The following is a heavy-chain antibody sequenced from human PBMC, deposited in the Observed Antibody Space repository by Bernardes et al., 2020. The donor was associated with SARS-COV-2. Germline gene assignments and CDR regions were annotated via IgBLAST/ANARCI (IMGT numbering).Heavy chain of an antibody. CDR1: GFTFSSSA. CDR3: ARRSMDY. V-gene: IGHV3-30-3*01. J-gene: IGHJ4*02. Sequence: GSLRLSCTASGFTFSSSAMHWVRQAPGKGPEWVAVISNDGSIKYYTDSVKGRFTISRDNSKNTLYLLMNSLRTDDTAVYYCARRSMDYWGQGTLVTVSS. CDR2: ISNDGSIK.